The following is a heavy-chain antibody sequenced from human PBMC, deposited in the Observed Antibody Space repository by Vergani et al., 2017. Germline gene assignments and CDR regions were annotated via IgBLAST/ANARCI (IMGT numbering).Heavy chain of an antibody. J-gene: IGHJ4*02. CDR2: ISGSGGST. V-gene: IGHV3-23*01. CDR3: ARSSPGYCSSTTCPIGY. D-gene: IGHD2-2*01. Sequence: EVQLLESGGGLVQPGGSLRLSCAASGFTFSSYAMSWVRQAPGKGLEWVSGISGSGGSTYYADSVKGRFTISRDNSKNTLYLQMNSLRAEDTAVYYCARSSPGYCSSTTCPIGYWGQGTLVTVSS. CDR1: GFTFSSYA.